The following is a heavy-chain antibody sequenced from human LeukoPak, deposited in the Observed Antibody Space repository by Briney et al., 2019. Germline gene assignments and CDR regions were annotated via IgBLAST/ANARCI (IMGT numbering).Heavy chain of an antibody. V-gene: IGHV3-30-3*01. CDR1: GFTFSSYA. CDR3: ARDSRSSGIVVVVTATLNWFDP. Sequence: GGSLRLSCAASGFTFSSYAMHWVRQAPGKGLEWVAVISYDGSNKYYADSVKGRFTISRDNAKNSLYLQMNSLRAEDTAVYYCARDSRSSGIVVVVTATLNWFDPWGQGTLVTVSS. CDR2: ISYDGSNK. D-gene: IGHD2-15*01. J-gene: IGHJ5*02.